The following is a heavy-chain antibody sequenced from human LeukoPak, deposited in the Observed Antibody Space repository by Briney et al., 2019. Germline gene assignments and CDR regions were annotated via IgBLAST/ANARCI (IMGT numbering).Heavy chain of an antibody. CDR1: GYTFTSYY. Sequence: ASVKVSCKASGYTFTSYYMHWVRQAPGQGLEWMGIINPNGGSTSYAQKFQGRVAMTRDTSTSTVYMELSSLRSEDTAVYYCARVRGYDILTGYYKGWFDPWGQGTLVTVSS. CDR2: INPNGGST. CDR3: ARVRGYDILTGYYKGWFDP. D-gene: IGHD3-9*01. V-gene: IGHV1-46*01. J-gene: IGHJ5*02.